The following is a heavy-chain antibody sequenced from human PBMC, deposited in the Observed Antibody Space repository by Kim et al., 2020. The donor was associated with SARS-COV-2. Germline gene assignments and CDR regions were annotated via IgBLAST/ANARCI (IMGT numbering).Heavy chain of an antibody. CDR3: GRGGGEDYSSSWY. CDR1: GGSVSSGSYY. V-gene: IGHV4-61*01. Sequence: SETLSLTCTVSGGSVSSGSYYWSWIRQPPGKGLEWIGYIYYSGSTNYNPSLKSRVTISVDTSKNQFSLKLSSGTAADTAVYYGGRGGGEDYSSSWY. CDR2: IYYSGST. J-gene: IGHJ2*01. D-gene: IGHD6-13*01.